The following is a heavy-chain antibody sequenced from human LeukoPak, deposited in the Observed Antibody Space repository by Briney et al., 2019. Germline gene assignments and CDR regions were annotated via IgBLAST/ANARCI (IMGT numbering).Heavy chain of an antibody. CDR1: GGSISSYY. CDR3: ARVDLRAAYFDY. Sequence: PSETLSLTCTVSGGSISSYYWSWIRQPAGKELEWIGRIYTSESTGYNPSLRSRVTMSVDTSKNQFSLKLSSVTAADTAVYYCARVDLRAAYFDYWGQGTLVTVSS. CDR2: IYTSEST. V-gene: IGHV4-4*07. D-gene: IGHD2-15*01. J-gene: IGHJ4*02.